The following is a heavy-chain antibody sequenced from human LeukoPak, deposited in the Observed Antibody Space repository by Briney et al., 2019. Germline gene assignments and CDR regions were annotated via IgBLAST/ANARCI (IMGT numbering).Heavy chain of an antibody. J-gene: IGHJ5*02. CDR1: GYSFTSYW. CDR3: ATSPLSVVVPAEGFDP. V-gene: IGHV5-10-1*01. D-gene: IGHD2-2*01. Sequence: GESLKISCKGSGYSFTSYWIGWVRQMPGKGLEWMGRIDPSDSYTNYSPSFQGHVTISADKSISTAYLQWSSLKASDTAMYYCATSPLSVVVPAEGFDPWGQGTLVTVSS. CDR2: IDPSDSYT.